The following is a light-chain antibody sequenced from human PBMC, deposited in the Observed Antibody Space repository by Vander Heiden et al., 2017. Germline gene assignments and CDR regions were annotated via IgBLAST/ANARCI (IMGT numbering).Light chain of an antibody. CDR2: AAS. CDR1: EGISSY. CDR3: QQSDRTPRT. J-gene: IGKJ2*01. V-gene: IGKV1-39*01. Sequence: DTQVTQAPSSLSSSVGDRVTITCRASEGISSYFNWYQQKPGKAPKLLIYAASSLQSGVPSRFSGSGSGTDCTLTISSLQPEDFATYYCQQSDRTPRTFGQGTKLEIK.